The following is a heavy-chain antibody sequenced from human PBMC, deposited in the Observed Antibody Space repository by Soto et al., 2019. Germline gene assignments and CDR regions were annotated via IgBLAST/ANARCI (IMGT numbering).Heavy chain of an antibody. Sequence: GGSLRLSCAASGFTFSSYAMSWVRQAPGKGLEWVSAISGSGGSTYYADSVKGRFTISRDNSKNTLYLQMNSLRAEDTAVYYCAKALIWFGELEYYFDYWGQGTLVTVSS. V-gene: IGHV3-23*01. CDR1: GFTFSSYA. CDR3: AKALIWFGELEYYFDY. J-gene: IGHJ4*02. CDR2: ISGSGGST. D-gene: IGHD3-10*01.